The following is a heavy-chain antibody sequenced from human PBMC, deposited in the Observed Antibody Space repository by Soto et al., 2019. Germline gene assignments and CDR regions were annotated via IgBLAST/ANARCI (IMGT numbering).Heavy chain of an antibody. CDR3: TFFSSNTYYDYVWGSYRVFEY. Sequence: GGSLRLSCAASGFTFSNAWMNWVRQAPGKGLEWVGRIKSKTDGGTTDYAAPVKGRFTISRDDSKNTLYLQMNSLKTEDTAVYYCTFFSSNTYYDYVWGSYRVFEYWGQGTLVTVSS. D-gene: IGHD3-16*02. CDR1: GFTFSNAW. V-gene: IGHV3-15*07. CDR2: IKSKTDGGTT. J-gene: IGHJ4*02.